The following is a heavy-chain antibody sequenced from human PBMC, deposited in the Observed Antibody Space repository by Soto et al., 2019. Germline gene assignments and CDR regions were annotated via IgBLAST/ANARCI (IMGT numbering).Heavy chain of an antibody. CDR2: IIPTFGTG. Sequence: QVLLVQSGPEVKKPGSSVKVSCKASGGTFNTYAINWVRQAPGRGLEWMGGIIPTFGTGNHAQDFQGRVTITADESTTTDYMELNSLRYEDTAIYYCASFDGTLVRGGRSSPYEMDVWGQGTTVIVSS. D-gene: IGHD3-10*01. CDR1: GGTFNTYA. J-gene: IGHJ6*02. V-gene: IGHV1-69*01. CDR3: ASFDGTLVRGGRSSPYEMDV.